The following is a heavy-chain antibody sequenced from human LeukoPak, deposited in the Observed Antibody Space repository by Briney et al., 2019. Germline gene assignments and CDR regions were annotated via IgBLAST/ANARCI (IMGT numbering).Heavy chain of an antibody. J-gene: IGHJ4*02. V-gene: IGHV3-21*01. D-gene: IGHD6-19*01. Sequence: KPGGSLRLSGAASGFTFSSYSMNWVGQAPGKGWKGGSSISSASTYIDYAHTLKGRFTISTDNAKNTLYLQMNSLRADDTAVYYCAKDYREQWLLRSIDYWGPGILVTASS. CDR1: GFTFSSYS. CDR2: ISSASTYI. CDR3: AKDYREQWLLRSIDY.